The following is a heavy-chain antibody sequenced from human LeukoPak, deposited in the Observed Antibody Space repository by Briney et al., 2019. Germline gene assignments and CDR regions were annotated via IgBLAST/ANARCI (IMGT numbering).Heavy chain of an antibody. Sequence: GGSLRLSCAASGFTFISYWMHWVRQAPGKGLVWVSRINGYGSSTDFADSVKGRFTISRDNAKNTLYLQMNSLRAEDTAVYYCIRDLYCSSTSCNDYWGQGTLVTVSS. J-gene: IGHJ4*02. CDR1: GFTFISYW. D-gene: IGHD2-2*01. V-gene: IGHV3-74*01. CDR2: INGYGSST. CDR3: IRDLYCSSTSCNDY.